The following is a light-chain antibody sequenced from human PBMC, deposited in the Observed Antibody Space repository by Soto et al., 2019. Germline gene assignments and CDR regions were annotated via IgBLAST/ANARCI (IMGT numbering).Light chain of an antibody. CDR2: SIN. CDR1: SSNIGSNT. V-gene: IGLV1-44*01. Sequence: QSVLTQPPSTSGTPGQRVTISCSGSSSNIGSNTVNWYQQLPGTAPKVLIYSINQRPSAVPDRFSASKSGTSASLAISGLQSEDEADYYCLAWDNRLNGYVFGTGTKLTVL. J-gene: IGLJ1*01. CDR3: LAWDNRLNGYV.